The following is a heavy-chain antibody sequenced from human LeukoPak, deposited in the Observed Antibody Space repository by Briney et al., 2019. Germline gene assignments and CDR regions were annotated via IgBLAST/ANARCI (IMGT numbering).Heavy chain of an antibody. CDR2: ISHDGSNK. CDR3: AKVRWGSDNALDS. Sequence: GGSLRLSCAASGFTFSSYGMYWVRQAPGKGLEWLAVISHDGSNKYYADSVKGRITIPRDNSMNTLYLQMNSLRAEDTAVYYCAKVRWGSDNALDSWGQGTLVTGSS. CDR1: GFTFSSYG. D-gene: IGHD3-16*01. V-gene: IGHV3-30*18. J-gene: IGHJ4*02.